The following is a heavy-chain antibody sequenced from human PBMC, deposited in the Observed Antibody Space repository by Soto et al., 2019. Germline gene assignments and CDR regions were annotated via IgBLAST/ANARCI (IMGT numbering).Heavy chain of an antibody. Sequence: QVQLQESGPGLVKPSETLSLTCTVSGGSISSYYWSWIRQPPGKGLEWIGYIYYSGSTNYNPSLMSRVTISVDTSKNQFSLKLSSVTAADTAVYYCARVSREMATIPGAFDYWGQGTLVTVSS. CDR2: IYYSGST. D-gene: IGHD5-12*01. CDR3: ARVSREMATIPGAFDY. V-gene: IGHV4-59*01. J-gene: IGHJ4*02. CDR1: GGSISSYY.